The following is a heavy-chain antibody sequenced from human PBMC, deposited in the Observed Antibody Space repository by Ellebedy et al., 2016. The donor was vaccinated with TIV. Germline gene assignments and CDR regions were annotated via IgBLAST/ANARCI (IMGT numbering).Heavy chain of an antibody. CDR3: VRSSYCSGGRCHSPDRNWFDP. Sequence: ESLKISCTVSGGSISSYYWSWIRQPPGKGLEWIGHIYYSGSTSYNPSLKSRVTISVDTSKNQFSLKLRSVTAADTAVYYCVRSSYCSGGRCHSPDRNWFDPWGQGTLVTVSS. V-gene: IGHV4-59*01. CDR2: IYYSGST. CDR1: GGSISSYY. D-gene: IGHD2-15*01. J-gene: IGHJ5*02.